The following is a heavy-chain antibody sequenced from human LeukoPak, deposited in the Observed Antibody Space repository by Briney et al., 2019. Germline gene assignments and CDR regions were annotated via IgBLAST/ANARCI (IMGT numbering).Heavy chain of an antibody. CDR2: ISGSGGST. J-gene: IGHJ4*02. CDR1: GFTFSSYA. D-gene: IGHD4-23*01. V-gene: IGHV3-23*01. CDR3: ARVLLRWKPPYD. Sequence: LAGGSLRLSCAASGFTFSSYAMSWVRQAPGKGLEWVSAISGSGGSTYYADSVKGRFTISRDNAKNTLYLQMNSLRAEDTAVYYCARVLLRWKPPYDWGQGTLVTVSS.